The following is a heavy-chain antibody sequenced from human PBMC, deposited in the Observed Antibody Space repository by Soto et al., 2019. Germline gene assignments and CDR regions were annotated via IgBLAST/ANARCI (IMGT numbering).Heavy chain of an antibody. CDR3: ARGRFLEWLLYVPHGMDV. CDR1: GGSISSGGYY. J-gene: IGHJ6*02. CDR2: IYYSGST. D-gene: IGHD3-3*01. V-gene: IGHV4-31*03. Sequence: KPSETLSLTCTVSGGSISSGGYYWSWIRQHPGKGLEWIGYIYYSGSTYYNPSLKSRVTISVDTSKNQFSLKLSSVTAADTAVYYCARGRFLEWLLYVPHGMDVWGQGTTVTVSS.